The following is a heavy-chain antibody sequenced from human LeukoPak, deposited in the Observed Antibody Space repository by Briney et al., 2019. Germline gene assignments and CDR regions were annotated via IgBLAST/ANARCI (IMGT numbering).Heavy chain of an antibody. D-gene: IGHD3-10*01. Sequence: GGSLRLSCTASGFTFGDYAMSWLRQAPGKGLEWVGFIRSKAYGGTTEYAGSVKGRFTISRDDSKSIAYLQMNSLKTEDTAVYYCTRSEETSYYYYGSGSTLFDYWGQGTLVTVSS. CDR1: GFTFGDYA. V-gene: IGHV3-49*03. CDR2: IRSKAYGGTT. CDR3: TRSEETSYYYYGSGSTLFDY. J-gene: IGHJ4*02.